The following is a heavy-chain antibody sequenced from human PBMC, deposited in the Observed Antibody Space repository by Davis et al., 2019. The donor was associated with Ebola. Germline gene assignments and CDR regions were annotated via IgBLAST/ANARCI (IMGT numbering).Heavy chain of an antibody. CDR2: ISSSSSYI. CDR1: GFTFSSYS. D-gene: IGHD1-26*01. J-gene: IGHJ3*02. Sequence: PGGSLRLSCAASGFTFSSYSMNWVRQAPGKGLEWVSSISSSSSYIYYADSVKGRFTISRDNAKNSLYLQMNSLRAEDTAVYYCARLRGVVGAGHAFDIWGQGTMVTVFS. V-gene: IGHV3-21*01. CDR3: ARLRGVVGAGHAFDI.